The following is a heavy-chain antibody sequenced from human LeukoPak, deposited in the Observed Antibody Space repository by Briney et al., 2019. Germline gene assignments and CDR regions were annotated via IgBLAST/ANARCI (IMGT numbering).Heavy chain of an antibody. CDR1: GGSISSYY. Sequence: SETLSLTCPVSGGSISSYYWSWIRHPPGKGLEWIGYSYYSWSTNYNPSLKSRGTISVNSSKNQFPLKLRSLTSADTAVYDLSRKGLRATTAFDIWGQGTTVTVSP. CDR2: SYYSWST. V-gene: IGHV4-59*01. J-gene: IGHJ3*02. D-gene: IGHD3-16*01. CDR3: SRKGLRATTAFDI.